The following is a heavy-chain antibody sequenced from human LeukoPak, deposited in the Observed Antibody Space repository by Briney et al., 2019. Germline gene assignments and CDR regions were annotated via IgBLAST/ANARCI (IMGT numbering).Heavy chain of an antibody. CDR2: INPNSGGT. J-gene: IGHJ4*02. V-gene: IGHV1-2*02. Sequence: ASVKVSCKASGYTFTGYYMHWVRQAPRQGLEWMGWINPNSGGTNYAQKFQGRVTMTRDTSISTAYMELSRLRSDDTAVYYCARDLDDSSGYYDYWGQGTLVTVSS. D-gene: IGHD3-22*01. CDR1: GYTFTGYY. CDR3: ARDLDDSSGYYDY.